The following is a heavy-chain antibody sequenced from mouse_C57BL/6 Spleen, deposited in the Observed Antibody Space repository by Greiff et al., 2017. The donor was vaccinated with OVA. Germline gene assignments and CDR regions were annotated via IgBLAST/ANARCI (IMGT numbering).Heavy chain of an antibody. CDR1: GYTFTDYN. Sequence: EVQLVESGPELVKPGASVKIPCKASGYTFTDYNMDWVKQSHGKSLEWIGDINPNNGGTIYNQKFKGKATLTVDKSSSTAYMELRSLTSEDTAVYYCARKGYYYGSRSYWYFDVWGTGTTVTVSS. CDR2: INPNNGGT. CDR3: ARKGYYYGSRSYWYFDV. J-gene: IGHJ1*03. V-gene: IGHV1-18*01. D-gene: IGHD1-1*01.